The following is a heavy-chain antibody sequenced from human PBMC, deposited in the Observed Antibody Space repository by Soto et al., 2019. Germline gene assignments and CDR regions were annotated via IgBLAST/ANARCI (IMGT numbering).Heavy chain of an antibody. CDR3: ARRLRYFDWLPPGFYYGMDA. V-gene: IGHV4-39*01. D-gene: IGHD3-9*01. CDR2: IYYSGST. J-gene: IGHJ6*02. Sequence: SETLSLTCTVSGGSISSSSYYWGWIRQPPGKGLEWIGSIYYSGSTYYNPSLKSRVTISVDTSKNQFSLKLSSVTAADTAVYYCARRLRYFDWLPPGFYYGMDAWGQGTTVTVSX. CDR1: GGSISSSSYY.